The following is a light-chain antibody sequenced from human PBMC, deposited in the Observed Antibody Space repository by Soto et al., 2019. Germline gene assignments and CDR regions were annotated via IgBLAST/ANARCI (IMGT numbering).Light chain of an antibody. J-gene: IGKJ5*01. CDR1: QDVSNY. Sequence: DIQMTQSPSSLSASVGDRVTITCQASQDVSNYLNWYQQKLGKAPKLLIYDASNLETGVPSRLSGSGSGTYFSFTISSLQPEDFATYYCQQYSNLITFGQGTRLENK. V-gene: IGKV1-33*01. CDR3: QQYSNLIT. CDR2: DAS.